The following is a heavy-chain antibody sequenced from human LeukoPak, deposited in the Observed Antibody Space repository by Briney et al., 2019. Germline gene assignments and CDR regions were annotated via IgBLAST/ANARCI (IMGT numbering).Heavy chain of an antibody. D-gene: IGHD1-7*01. Sequence: PGGSLRLSCAASGFTFSSYSVNWVRQAPGKGLEWVSSISSSSSYIYYADSVKGRFTISRDNAKNSLYLQMNSLRAEDTAVYYCALGLDLLRTRNYYMDVWGKGTTVTISS. J-gene: IGHJ6*03. CDR3: ALGLDLLRTRNYYMDV. CDR1: GFTFSSYS. CDR2: ISSSSSYI. V-gene: IGHV3-21*01.